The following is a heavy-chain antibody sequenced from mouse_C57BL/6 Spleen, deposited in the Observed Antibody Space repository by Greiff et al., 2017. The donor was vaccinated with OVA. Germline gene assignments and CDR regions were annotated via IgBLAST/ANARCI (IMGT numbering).Heavy chain of an antibody. CDR2: IYPGDGDT. D-gene: IGHD2-3*01. CDR3: ARSGMMVTRGYFDV. J-gene: IGHJ1*03. V-gene: IGHV1-82*01. CDR1: GYAFSSSW. Sequence: QVQLQQSGPELVKPGASVKISCKASGYAFSSSWMNWVKQRPGKGLEWIGRIYPGDGDTNYNGKFKGKATLTADKSSSTAYMQLSSLTSEDSAVYFCARSGMMVTRGYFDVWGTGTTVTVSS.